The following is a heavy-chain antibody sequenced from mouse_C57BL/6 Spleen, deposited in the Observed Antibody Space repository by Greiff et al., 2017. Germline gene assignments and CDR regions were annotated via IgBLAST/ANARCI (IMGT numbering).Heavy chain of an antibody. CDR1: GYSITSGYY. V-gene: IGHV3-6*01. Sequence: VQLQQSGPGLVKPSQSLSLTCSVTGYSITSGYYWNWIRQFPGNKLEWMGYISYDGSNNYNPSLKNRISITRDTSKNQFFLKLNPVTTEDTATYYCARGGGDGYYEDYWGQGTTLTVSS. J-gene: IGHJ2*01. D-gene: IGHD2-3*01. CDR3: ARGGGDGYYEDY. CDR2: ISYDGSN.